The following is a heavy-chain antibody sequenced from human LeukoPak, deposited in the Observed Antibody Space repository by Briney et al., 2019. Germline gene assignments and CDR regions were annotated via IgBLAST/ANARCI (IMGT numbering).Heavy chain of an antibody. D-gene: IGHD4-11*01. CDR3: ARDKAVTTERTQYLHH. CDR2: ISAYNGYT. Sequence: ASVKVSCKASGYTFTNYGVSWVRQAPGQGLEWMGWISAYNGYTNYAQKFQFRVTMTTDTSTSTAYMELRGLTSDDTAVYYCARDKAVTTERTQYLHHWGQGTLVTVSS. J-gene: IGHJ1*01. V-gene: IGHV1-18*01. CDR1: GYTFTNYG.